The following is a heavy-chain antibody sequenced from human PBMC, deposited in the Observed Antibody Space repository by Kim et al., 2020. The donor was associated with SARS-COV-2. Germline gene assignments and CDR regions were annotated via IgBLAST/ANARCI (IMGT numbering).Heavy chain of an antibody. CDR2: INTNTGNP. Sequence: ASVKVSCKASGYTFTSYAMNWVRQAPGQGLEWMGWINTNTGNPTYAQGFTGRFVFSLDTSVSTAYLQISSLKAEDTAVYYCASRYCSGGSCYPGDNWFDPWGQGTLVTVSS. V-gene: IGHV7-4-1*02. CDR3: ASRYCSGGSCYPGDNWFDP. J-gene: IGHJ5*02. CDR1: GYTFTSYA. D-gene: IGHD2-15*01.